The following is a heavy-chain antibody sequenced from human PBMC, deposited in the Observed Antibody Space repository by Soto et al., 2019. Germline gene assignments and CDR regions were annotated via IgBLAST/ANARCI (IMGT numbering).Heavy chain of an antibody. CDR2: INHSGST. V-gene: IGHV4-34*01. J-gene: IGHJ4*02. D-gene: IGHD6-6*01. Sequence: PSETLSLTCAVYGGSFSGDYWSWIRQPPGKGLEWIGEINHSGSTNYNPSLKSRVTISVDTSKNQFSLKLSSVTAADTAVYYCARGLRYRIAAGGPPHFDYWGQGTLVTVSS. CDR1: GGSFSGDY. CDR3: ARGLRYRIAAGGPPHFDY.